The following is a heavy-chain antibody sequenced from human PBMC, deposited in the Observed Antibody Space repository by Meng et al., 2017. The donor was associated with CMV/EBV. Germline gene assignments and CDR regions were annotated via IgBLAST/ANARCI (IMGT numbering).Heavy chain of an antibody. J-gene: IGHJ4*02. Sequence: QVPVVQAGAEVTTPGASVKVYCKAPGYRFTSYSISWVRQAPGQGLEWMGLISAYNGNTNYAQKLQGRVNMTTDTSTSTDYMELRSLRSDDTAVYYCARVWDSGWDYWGQGTLVTVSS. D-gene: IGHD3-22*01. V-gene: IGHV1-18*01. CDR3: ARVWDSGWDY. CDR2: ISAYNGNT. CDR1: GYRFTSYS.